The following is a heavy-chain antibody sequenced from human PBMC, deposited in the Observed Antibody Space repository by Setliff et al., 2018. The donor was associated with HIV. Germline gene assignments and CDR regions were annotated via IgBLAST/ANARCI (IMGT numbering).Heavy chain of an antibody. CDR1: GGSISSGDYY. V-gene: IGHV4-31*03. CDR3: VRERRRSPLSYGLDV. Sequence: ASETLSLTCTVSGGSISSGDYYWSWIRQHPGKGLEWIGHIYYNGRTLFNPALGTRLNMSVDTSENQFSLHLNSVTAADTAVYYCVRERRRSPLSYGLDVWGQGTTVTVS. J-gene: IGHJ6*02. CDR2: IYYNGRT.